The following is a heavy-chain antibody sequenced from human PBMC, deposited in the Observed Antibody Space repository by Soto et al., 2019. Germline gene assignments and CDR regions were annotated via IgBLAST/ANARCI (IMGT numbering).Heavy chain of an antibody. D-gene: IGHD2-8*02. CDR1: GYSFTSYW. J-gene: IGHJ6*02. CDR3: ARGHGGVPYYYYGMDV. V-gene: IGHV5-51*01. Sequence: GESLKISCKVSGYSFTSYWIAWVRQMPRKGLEWMAIIYTGDSNTRYSPSFQGQVTVSADKSISTAYLQWSSLKASDTAIYYCARGHGGVPYYYYGMDVWGQGTMVTVSS. CDR2: IYTGDSNT.